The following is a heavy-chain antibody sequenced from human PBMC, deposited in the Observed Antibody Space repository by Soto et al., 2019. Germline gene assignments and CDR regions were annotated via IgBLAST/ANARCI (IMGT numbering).Heavy chain of an antibody. CDR2: IYYTGTT. V-gene: IGHV4-59*08. CDR1: GGPMSSFY. D-gene: IGHD3-22*01. Sequence: SETLSLTCTVSGGPMSSFYWTWIRQPPGKGLEWIGYIYYTGTTKYNPSLKSRITISVDSSKNQFSLKLDSVTAADTAVYYCARLGGYYQAFDSWGQGTLVTVSS. CDR3: ARLGGYYQAFDS. J-gene: IGHJ4*02.